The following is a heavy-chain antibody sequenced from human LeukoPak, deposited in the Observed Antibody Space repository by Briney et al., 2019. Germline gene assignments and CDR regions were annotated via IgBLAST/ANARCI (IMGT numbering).Heavy chain of an antibody. Sequence: ETLSLTCTVSGGSISSYYWSWIRQPPGKGLEWIGYIYYSGSTNYNPSLKSRVTISVDTSKNQFSLKLGSVTAADTAVYCCARRRWLQSDFDYWGQGTLVTVSS. CDR1: GGSISSYY. D-gene: IGHD5-24*01. J-gene: IGHJ4*02. CDR3: ARRRWLQSDFDY. CDR2: IYYSGST. V-gene: IGHV4-59*08.